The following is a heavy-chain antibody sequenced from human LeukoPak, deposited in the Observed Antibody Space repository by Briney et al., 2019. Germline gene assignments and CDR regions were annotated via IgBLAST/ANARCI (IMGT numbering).Heavy chain of an antibody. Sequence: GGSLRLSCAASGFTFSGYGMHWVRQAPGKGLEWVAVISYDGSNKYYADSVKGRFTISRDNSKNTLYLQMNSLRAEDTAVYYCARMLRWYFDYWGQGTLVTVSS. D-gene: IGHD4-23*01. V-gene: IGHV3-30*03. CDR1: GFTFSGYG. CDR3: ARMLRWYFDY. CDR2: ISYDGSNK. J-gene: IGHJ4*02.